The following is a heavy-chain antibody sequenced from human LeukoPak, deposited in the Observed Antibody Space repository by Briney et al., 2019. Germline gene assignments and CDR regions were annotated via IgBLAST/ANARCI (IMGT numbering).Heavy chain of an antibody. CDR2: ICSGGST. V-gene: IGHV3-53*01. D-gene: IGHD3-10*01. CDR3: ASGSGSYRTPYYYMDV. CDR1: GFTVSSNY. J-gene: IGHJ6*03. Sequence: GGSLRLSCAASGFTVSSNYMSWVRQAPGKGLEWVSVICSGGSTYYAGSVKGRFTISRDNSKNTLYLQMSSLRAEDTAVYYCASGSGSYRTPYYYMDVWGTGTTVTVSS.